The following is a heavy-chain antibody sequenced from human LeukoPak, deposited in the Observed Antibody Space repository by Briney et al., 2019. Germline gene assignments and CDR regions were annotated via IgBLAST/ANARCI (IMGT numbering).Heavy chain of an antibody. Sequence: GGSLRLSCAASGFTFSDFYMSWIRQAPGKGLEWVSYISSSGSTIYYADSVKGRFTISRNNAKNSLYLQMNSLRAEDTAVYYCARRSSNNRHSDYWGQGTLVTVSS. D-gene: IGHD1-14*01. CDR3: ARRSSNNRHSDY. J-gene: IGHJ4*02. V-gene: IGHV3-11*01. CDR1: GFTFSDFY. CDR2: ISSSGSTI.